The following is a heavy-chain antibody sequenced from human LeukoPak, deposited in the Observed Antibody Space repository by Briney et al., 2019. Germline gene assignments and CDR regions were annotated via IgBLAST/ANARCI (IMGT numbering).Heavy chain of an antibody. D-gene: IGHD3-3*01. CDR2: IKQDGSEK. CDR3: ARNAYYDFWSGYPITYYYYYGMDV. V-gene: IGHV3-7*01. CDR1: GFTFSSYA. J-gene: IGHJ6*02. Sequence: GGSLRLSCAASGFTFSSYAMSWVRQAPGKGLEWVANIKQDGSEKYYVDSVKGRFTISRDNAKNSLYLQMNSLRAEDTAVYYCARNAYYDFWSGYPITYYYYYGMDVWGQGTTVTVSS.